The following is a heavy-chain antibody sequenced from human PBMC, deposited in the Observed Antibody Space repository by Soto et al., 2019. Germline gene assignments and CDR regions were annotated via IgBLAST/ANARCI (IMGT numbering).Heavy chain of an antibody. CDR1: GFTFTSSA. Sequence: ASVKVSCKASGFTFTSSAMQWVRQARGQRLEWIGWIVVGSGNTNYAQKFQERVTITRDMSTSTAYMELSSLRSEDTAVYYCAADRGYCSSTSCSEYYYYYMDVWGKGTTVTVSS. J-gene: IGHJ6*03. V-gene: IGHV1-58*02. CDR3: AADRGYCSSTSCSEYYYYYMDV. CDR2: IVVGSGNT. D-gene: IGHD2-2*01.